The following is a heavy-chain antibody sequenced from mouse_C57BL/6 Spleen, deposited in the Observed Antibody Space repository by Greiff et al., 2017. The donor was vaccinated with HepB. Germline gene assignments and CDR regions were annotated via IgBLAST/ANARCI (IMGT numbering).Heavy chain of an antibody. V-gene: IGHV1-39*01. J-gene: IGHJ4*01. D-gene: IGHD1-1*01. CDR2: INPNYGTT. CDR3: ARNKGYYGSTAMDY. Sequence: VQLKESGPELVKPGASVKISCKASGYSFTDYNMNWVKQSNGKSLEWIGVINPNYGTTSYNQKFKGKATLTVDQSSSTAYMQLNSLTSEDSAVYYCARNKGYYGSTAMDYWGQGTSVTVSS. CDR1: GYSFTDYN.